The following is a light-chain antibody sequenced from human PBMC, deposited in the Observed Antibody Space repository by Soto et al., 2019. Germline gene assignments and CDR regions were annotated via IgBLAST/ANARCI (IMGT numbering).Light chain of an antibody. CDR3: TSCITANTRCV. V-gene: IGLV2-14*01. CDR1: SSDIGRYNY. CDR2: EVN. Sequence: QSLLTHPASLSGSPGQSITISCTGTSSDIGRYNYVSWFQQHPGKVPKLVIFEVNYRPSGVSDRFSGSKSGNTASLTITGLQAEDEADYYCTSCITANTRCVFGSGTKVTVL. J-gene: IGLJ1*01.